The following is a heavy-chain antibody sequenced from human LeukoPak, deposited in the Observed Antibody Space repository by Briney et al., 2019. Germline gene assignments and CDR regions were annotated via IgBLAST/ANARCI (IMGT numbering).Heavy chain of an antibody. J-gene: IGHJ4*02. CDR1: GGSISSYY. D-gene: IGHD6-19*01. V-gene: IGHV4-59*12. CDR3: ASAIAVAGFDY. Sequence: SETLSLTCTVSGGSISSYYWSWIRQPPGKGLEWIGYIYYSGSTNYNPSLKSRVTISVDTSKNQFSLKLSSVTAADTAVYYCASAIAVAGFDYWGQGTLVTVSS. CDR2: IYYSGST.